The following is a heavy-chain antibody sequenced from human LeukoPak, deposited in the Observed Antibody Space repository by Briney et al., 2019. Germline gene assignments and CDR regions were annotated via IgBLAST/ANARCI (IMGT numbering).Heavy chain of an antibody. J-gene: IGHJ4*02. CDR3: ARGRPHGNDY. D-gene: IGHD4-23*01. Sequence: GALRLSCAASAFTFSRYWMSWVRQAPGKGLEWVANIKQDGSETYYVDSVKGRFTISRDNAKNSLHLQMNSLRAEDTAVYYCARGRPHGNDYWGQGTLVTVSS. V-gene: IGHV3-7*03. CDR2: IKQDGSET. CDR1: AFTFSRYW.